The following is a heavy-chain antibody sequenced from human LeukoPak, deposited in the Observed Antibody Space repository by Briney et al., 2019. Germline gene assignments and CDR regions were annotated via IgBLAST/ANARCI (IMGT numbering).Heavy chain of an antibody. CDR1: GYRFTGYH. CDR2: INTNTGGT. D-gene: IGHD6-13*01. CDR3: ARDLPGYSSAFDI. V-gene: IGHV1-2*02. J-gene: IGHJ3*02. Sequence: GASVKVSCKASGYRFTGYHIHWVRQAPGQGLEWMAWINTNTGGTKYAQELQGRVTLTRDTSITTAYMELTRLISDDTAVYCCARDLPGYSSAFDIWGQGTMVTVSS.